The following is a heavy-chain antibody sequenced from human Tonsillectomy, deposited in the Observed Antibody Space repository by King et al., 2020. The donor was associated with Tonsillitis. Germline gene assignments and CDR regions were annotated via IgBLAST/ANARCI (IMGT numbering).Heavy chain of an antibody. J-gene: IGHJ2*01. D-gene: IGHD5-12*01. Sequence: VQLVESGGGVVQPGRSVTLSCAASGFAFSSYGMHWVRQAPGKGLEWVAGITHDGSDTNYADSVKGRFTISRDNSKNTLLLQMKSLRPDDTAVYYCAKGGYDPRNLYFHFGGRGTLVTVSS. V-gene: IGHV3-30*18. CDR1: GFAFSSYG. CDR2: ITHDGSDT. CDR3: AKGGYDPRNLYFHF.